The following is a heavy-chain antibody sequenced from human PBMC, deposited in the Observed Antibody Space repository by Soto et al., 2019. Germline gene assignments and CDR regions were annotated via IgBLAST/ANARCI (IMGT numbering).Heavy chain of an antibody. Sequence: SETLSLTCTVSGGSISSYYWSWIRQPPGKGLEWIGYIYYSGSTNYNPSLKSRVTISVDTSKNQFSLKLSSVTAADTAVYYCARVGNDFWSGYYYIDYWGKGTLVTVSS. V-gene: IGHV4-59*01. CDR1: GGSISSYY. D-gene: IGHD3-3*01. CDR3: ARVGNDFWSGYYYIDY. J-gene: IGHJ4*02. CDR2: IYYSGST.